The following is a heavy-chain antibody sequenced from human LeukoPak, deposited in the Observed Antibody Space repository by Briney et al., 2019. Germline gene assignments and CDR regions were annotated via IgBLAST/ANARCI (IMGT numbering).Heavy chain of an antibody. Sequence: GGSLRLSFAASGFSFGNYTMSWFRQAPARGPGGVSSIRGGGEIFYADSVQGRFTLSRDDSRNTEYLQLDNLRVEDTAKYYCAKANWVSNADAVWWGQGIQVTVSS. CDR3: AKANWVSNADAVW. CDR2: IRGGGEI. D-gene: IGHD1-1*01. V-gene: IGHV3-23*01. J-gene: IGHJ4*02. CDR1: GFSFGNYT.